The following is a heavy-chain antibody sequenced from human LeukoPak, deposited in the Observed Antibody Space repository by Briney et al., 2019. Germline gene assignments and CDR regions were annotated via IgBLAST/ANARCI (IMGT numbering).Heavy chain of an antibody. J-gene: IGHJ5*02. CDR3: TTGTTYGPNWFDP. D-gene: IGHD1-1*01. Sequence: ASVKVSCKASGYTFTGYYMHWGRQSPGQGLEWRGGINPNSGGTNYAQKLQCRVTMTRDTSISTAYMELSRLRPDATAVYYCTTGTTYGPNWFDPWGQGNLVTVSS. CDR1: GYTFTGYY. CDR2: INPNSGGT. V-gene: IGHV1-2*02.